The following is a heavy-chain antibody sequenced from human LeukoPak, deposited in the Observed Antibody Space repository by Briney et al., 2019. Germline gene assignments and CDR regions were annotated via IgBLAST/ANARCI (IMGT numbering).Heavy chain of an antibody. V-gene: IGHV4-34*01. CDR3: ARGIVVDY. CDR1: GGSFSGYY. Sequence: KASGTLSLTCAVYGGSFSGYYWSWIRQPPGKGLEWIGEINHSGSTNYNPSLKSRVTISVDTSKNQFSLKLSSVTAADTAVYYCARGIVVDYWGQGTLVTVSS. CDR2: INHSGST. J-gene: IGHJ4*02. D-gene: IGHD3-22*01.